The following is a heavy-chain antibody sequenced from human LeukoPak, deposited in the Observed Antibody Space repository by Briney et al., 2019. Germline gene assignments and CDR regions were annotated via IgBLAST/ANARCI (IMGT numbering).Heavy chain of an antibody. D-gene: IGHD3-22*01. Sequence: GGSLRLSCAASGFTFSSYSMNWVRQAPGKGLEWVSSISSSSSYIYYADSVKGRFTISRDNAKNSLYLQMNSLRAEDTAVYYCARGFTMIVVALDYWGQGTLVTVSS. CDR1: GFTFSSYS. J-gene: IGHJ4*02. V-gene: IGHV3-21*01. CDR2: ISSSSSYI. CDR3: ARGFTMIVVALDY.